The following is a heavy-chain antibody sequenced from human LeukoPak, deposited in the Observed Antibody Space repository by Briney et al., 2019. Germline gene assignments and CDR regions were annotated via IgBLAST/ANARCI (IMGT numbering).Heavy chain of an antibody. CDR3: ARGDCSGGSCYLSLTAIDY. J-gene: IGHJ4*02. Sequence: GGSLRLSCAASGFTFSSYSMNWVRQAPGKGLECVSYISASSNTIYYADSVKGRFTISRDNAKNSLYLQMNSLRAEDTAVYYCARGDCSGGSCYLSLTAIDYWGQGTLVTVSS. CDR2: ISASSNTI. V-gene: IGHV3-48*01. CDR1: GFTFSSYS. D-gene: IGHD2-15*01.